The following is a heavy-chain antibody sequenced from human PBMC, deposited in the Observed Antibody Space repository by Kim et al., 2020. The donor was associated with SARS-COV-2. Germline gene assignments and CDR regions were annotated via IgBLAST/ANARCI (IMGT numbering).Heavy chain of an antibody. CDR3: TTTSSGWYFVNYYYGMDV. V-gene: IGHV3-15*01. J-gene: IGHJ6*02. D-gene: IGHD6-19*01. Sequence: KVRFTISRDDSKNTLYLQMNSLKTEDTAVYYCTTTSSGWYFVNYYYGMDVWGQGTTVTVSS.